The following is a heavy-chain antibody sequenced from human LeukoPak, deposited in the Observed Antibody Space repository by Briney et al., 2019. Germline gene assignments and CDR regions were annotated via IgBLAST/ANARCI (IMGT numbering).Heavy chain of an antibody. J-gene: IGHJ4*02. CDR2: IYSGGST. CDR3: ARRAGAYSHPYDY. D-gene: IGHD4/OR15-4a*01. V-gene: IGHV3-66*04. Sequence: GGSLRLSCAASGFTFSSFEMKWVRQAPGKGLEWVSVIYSGGSTYYADSVKGRFTISRDNSKNTLYLQMNSLRAEDTAVYYCARRAGAYSHPYDYWDQGTLVTISS. CDR1: GFTFSSFE.